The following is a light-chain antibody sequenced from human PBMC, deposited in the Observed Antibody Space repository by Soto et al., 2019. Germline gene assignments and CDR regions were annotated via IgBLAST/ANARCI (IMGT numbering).Light chain of an antibody. CDR2: EVN. Sequence: QSALTQPPSASGSPGQSVTISCTGTSSDVGDYNYVSWYQQHPGKAPKLMIYEVNKRPSGVPDRFSGSKSGNTASLTVSGLQAEDEADYYCSSYAGYSNLVFGGGTKVTVL. CDR3: SSYAGYSNLV. V-gene: IGLV2-8*01. CDR1: SSDVGDYNY. J-gene: IGLJ2*01.